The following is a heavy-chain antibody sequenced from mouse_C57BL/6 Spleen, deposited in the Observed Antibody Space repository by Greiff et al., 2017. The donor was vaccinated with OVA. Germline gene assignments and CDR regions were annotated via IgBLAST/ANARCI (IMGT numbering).Heavy chain of an antibody. CDR2: INPNNGGT. CDR3: AKIEEDGYSLAY. D-gene: IGHD2-3*01. Sequence: EVQLKESGPELVKPGASVKMSCKASGYTFTDYNMHWVKQSHGKSLEWIGYINPNNGGTSYNQKFKGKATLTVNKSSSTAYMELRSLTSEDSAVYYCAKIEEDGYSLAYWGQGTLVTVSA. CDR1: GYTFTDYN. V-gene: IGHV1-22*01. J-gene: IGHJ3*01.